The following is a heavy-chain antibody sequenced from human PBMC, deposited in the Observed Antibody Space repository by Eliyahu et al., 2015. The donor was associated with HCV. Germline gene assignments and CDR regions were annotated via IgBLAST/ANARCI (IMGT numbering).Heavy chain of an antibody. CDR3: ARGFSWWELATLIDY. CDR1: GFTFSXYY. Sequence: QVQLVESGGGLVKPGGSLRLSCAASGFTFSXYYSWMXRQAPGKRLGWVSYISSSGSTIYYADSVKGRFTISRDNAKNSLYLQMNSLRAEDTAVYYCARGFSWWELATLIDYWGQGTLVTVSS. CDR2: ISSSGSTI. J-gene: IGHJ4*02. D-gene: IGHD2-15*01. V-gene: IGHV3-11*01.